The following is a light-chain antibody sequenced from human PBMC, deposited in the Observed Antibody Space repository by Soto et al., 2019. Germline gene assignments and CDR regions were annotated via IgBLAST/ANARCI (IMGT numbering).Light chain of an antibody. CDR2: GTS. V-gene: IGKV3D-20*02. Sequence: EIVLTQSPATPSLSPGEGATLSFRASQSLSRINLAWFQQKPGQAPRLLIYGTSSRATGIPDRFSGSGSGTDFTLTISSLEPEDFAFYYCQQRNSWPLTFGGGTKVDIK. CDR3: QQRNSWPLT. J-gene: IGKJ4*01. CDR1: QSLSRIN.